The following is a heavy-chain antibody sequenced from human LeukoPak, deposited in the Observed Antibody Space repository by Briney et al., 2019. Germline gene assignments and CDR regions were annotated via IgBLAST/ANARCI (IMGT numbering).Heavy chain of an antibody. V-gene: IGHV4-4*09. CDR2: NYTSGST. D-gene: IGHD3-3*01. Sequence: SETLSLTCTVSGGSISSYYWSWIRQPPGKGLEWIGYNYTSGSTNYNPSLKSRVTISVDTSKNQFSLKLSSVTAADTAVYYCARHEAYYDFWSTPWFDPWGQGTLVTVSS. CDR3: ARHEAYYDFWSTPWFDP. J-gene: IGHJ5*02. CDR1: GGSISSYY.